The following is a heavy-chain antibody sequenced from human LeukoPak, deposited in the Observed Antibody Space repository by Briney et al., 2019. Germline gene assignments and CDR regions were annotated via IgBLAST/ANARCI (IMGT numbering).Heavy chain of an antibody. CDR3: VRGIVGATY. J-gene: IGHJ4*02. Sequence: GVSVNVSCQASGYSFTGYYMHLVRQAPGQGLEGMGGINPNSCCTNYLQKFPRRVTMNRDTSISKAYMHPSRLRSDHTHVYYCVRGIVGATYWGQGTLVTVSS. CDR1: GYSFTGYY. V-gene: IGHV1-2*02. D-gene: IGHD1-26*01. CDR2: INPNSCCT.